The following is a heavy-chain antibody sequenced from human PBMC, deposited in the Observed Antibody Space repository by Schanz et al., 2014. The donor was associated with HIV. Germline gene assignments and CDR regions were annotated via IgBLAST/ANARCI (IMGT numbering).Heavy chain of an antibody. Sequence: QVQLVESGGGVVQPGGSLRLSCAASGFSFSTYGIHWVRQAPGKGLEWVTLISYDGINKYYADSVKGRFTISRDNSKNTXYXXXNSXXXDXTAVYYCAKDGGSRGRRRGMDVWGQGTTVTVSS. CDR3: AKDGGSRGRRRGMDV. V-gene: IGHV3-30*18. J-gene: IGHJ6*02. CDR1: GFSFSTYG. CDR2: ISYDGINK. D-gene: IGHD3-16*01.